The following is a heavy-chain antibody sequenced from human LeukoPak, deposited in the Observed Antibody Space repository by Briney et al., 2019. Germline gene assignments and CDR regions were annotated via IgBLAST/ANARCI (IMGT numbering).Heavy chain of an antibody. J-gene: IGHJ3*02. CDR1: GYTFTDYY. CDR3: ARAGSYGPTDAFDI. D-gene: IGHD3-10*01. V-gene: IGHV1-2*06. CDR2: INPYSGGT. Sequence: ASVKVSCKASGYTFTDYYMHWVRQAPGQGLEWMGRINPYSGGTNYAQKFQGGVTMTRDTSIATIYMELSRLRSSDTAVYYCARAGSYGPTDAFDIWGQGTMVTVSS.